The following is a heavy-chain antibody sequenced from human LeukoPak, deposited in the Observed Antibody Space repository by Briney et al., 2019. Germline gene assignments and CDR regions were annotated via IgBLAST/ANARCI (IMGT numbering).Heavy chain of an antibody. D-gene: IGHD4-17*01. CDR3: ARLHLDYDYGDYDGGFFDY. J-gene: IGHJ4*02. Sequence: PSETLSLTCTVSGGSISSYYWSWIRQPPGKGLEWIGYIYYIWSPNYNPPLKSRVPISVDTSKNQCSLKLSSVTAADTAVYYCARLHLDYDYGDYDGGFFDYWGQGTLVTVSS. CDR1: GGSISSYY. V-gene: IGHV4-59*01. CDR2: IYYIWSP.